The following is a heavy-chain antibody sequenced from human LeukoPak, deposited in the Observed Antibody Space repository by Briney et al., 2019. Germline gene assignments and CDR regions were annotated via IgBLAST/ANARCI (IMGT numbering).Heavy chain of an antibody. CDR3: ARVHIVTGTYFDS. V-gene: IGHV4-4*07. CDR2: IYSSYFT. D-gene: IGHD3-10*01. Sequence: SETLSLTCTVSGDSMSGYSWSWLRQPAGRELEWIGRIYSSYFTEYNLSLDGRVTMSIDTSKNQFSLMLDSVTAADTAVYYCARVHIVTGTYFDSWGQGALVTVSS. J-gene: IGHJ4*02. CDR1: GDSMSGYS.